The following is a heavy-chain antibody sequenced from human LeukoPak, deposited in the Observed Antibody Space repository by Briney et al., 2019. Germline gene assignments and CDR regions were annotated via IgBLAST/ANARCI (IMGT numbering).Heavy chain of an antibody. V-gene: IGHV4-39*01. Sequence: SETLSLTCTVSGGSVSSGSYYWSWIRQPPGKGLEWIGSIYYRGSTYYNPSLKSRVTISVDTSKNQFSLKLSSVTAADTAVYYCARQITSHGTWGWEVIDYWGQGTLVTVSS. J-gene: IGHJ4*02. CDR2: IYYRGST. CDR3: ARQITSHGTWGWEVIDY. CDR1: GGSVSSGSYY. D-gene: IGHD1-26*01.